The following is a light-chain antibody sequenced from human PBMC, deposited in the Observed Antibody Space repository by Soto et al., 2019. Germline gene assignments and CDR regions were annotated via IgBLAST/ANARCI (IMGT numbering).Light chain of an antibody. CDR1: QGISSY. CDR3: QQLNSYLSLT. CDR2: GAS. Sequence: IQLTQSPSSLSASVGDRVTITCRARQGISSYLAWYHQKPGKAPKLLIYGASTLQNGVPSRFSGSGSGTDFTLTISSLQPEDFATYYCQQLNSYLSLTFGGGTKVDIK. J-gene: IGKJ4*01. V-gene: IGKV1-9*01.